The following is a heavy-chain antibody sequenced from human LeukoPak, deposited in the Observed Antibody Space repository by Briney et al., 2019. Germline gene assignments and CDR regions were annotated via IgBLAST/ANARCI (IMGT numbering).Heavy chain of an antibody. V-gene: IGHV3-74*01. J-gene: IGHJ4*02. Sequence: PGGSLRLSSATSGFTFSTSWMHWVRQAPGKGLVWVSRINTDGNTRDYADSVKGRFTISRDNAKNTLYLQMNSLRAEDTAIYYCVRDMGYYDKVWGQGTLVTVSS. CDR1: GFTFSTSW. D-gene: IGHD3-22*01. CDR2: INTDGNTR. CDR3: VRDMGYYDKV.